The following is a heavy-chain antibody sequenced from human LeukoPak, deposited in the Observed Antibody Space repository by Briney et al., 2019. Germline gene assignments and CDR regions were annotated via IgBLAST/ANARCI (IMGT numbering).Heavy chain of an antibody. Sequence: GGCLRLSCAASGFTLSSYGMHWVRQAPGKGLEWVPLILYDGGKKYYADSVKGRFTISRDNSKNTLNLQMNSLIPDDTAVYYCAKGRQQWWTFDALDIWGQGTIV. V-gene: IGHV3-30*18. CDR2: ILYDGGKK. D-gene: IGHD5-18*01. CDR1: GFTLSSYG. J-gene: IGHJ3*02. CDR3: AKGRQQWWTFDALDI.